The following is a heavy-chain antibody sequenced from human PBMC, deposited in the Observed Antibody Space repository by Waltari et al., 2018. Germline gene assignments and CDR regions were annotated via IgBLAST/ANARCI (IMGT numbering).Heavy chain of an antibody. CDR3: AVGALGSSLSYNWFDP. CDR2: INHSGST. V-gene: IGHV4-34*01. D-gene: IGHD3-10*01. J-gene: IGHJ5*02. CDR1: GGSFSGYY. Sequence: QVQLQQWGAGLLKPSETLSLTCAVYGGSFSGYYWNCIRQPPGKGLEWIGEINHSGSTNYTPSLKSRSTISVNSSNNQLSLRLSSVTAADTSVYHCAVGALGSSLSYNWFDPWGQGTLVTVSS.